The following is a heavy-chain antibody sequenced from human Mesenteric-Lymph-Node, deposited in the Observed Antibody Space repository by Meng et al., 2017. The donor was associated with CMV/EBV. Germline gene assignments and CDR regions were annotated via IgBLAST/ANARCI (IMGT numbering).Heavy chain of an antibody. Sequence: SETLSLTCAVCGGSFSGHYWRWICQPPGKGLEWIGEINHGGSTNYNPSLKSRVTISVDTSKNQFSLKLSSVTAADTAVYYCARAGYCSSTSCYTLFDYWGQGTLVTVSS. CDR1: GGSFSGHY. J-gene: IGHJ4*02. CDR3: ARAGYCSSTSCYTLFDY. CDR2: INHGGST. V-gene: IGHV4-34*01. D-gene: IGHD2-2*02.